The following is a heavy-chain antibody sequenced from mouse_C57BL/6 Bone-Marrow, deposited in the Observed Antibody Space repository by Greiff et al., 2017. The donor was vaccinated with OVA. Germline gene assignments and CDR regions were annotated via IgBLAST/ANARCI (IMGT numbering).Heavy chain of an antibody. CDR1: GFSLTSYG. Sequence: VHLVESGPGLVAPSQSLSITCTVSGFSLTSYGVDWVRQSPGKGLEWLGVIWGVGSTNYNSALKSRLSISKDNSKSQVFLKMNSLQTDDTAMYYCASGRIPLFAYWGQGTLVTVSA. J-gene: IGHJ3*01. CDR3: ASGRIPLFAY. CDR2: IWGVGST. D-gene: IGHD5-2*01. V-gene: IGHV2-6*01.